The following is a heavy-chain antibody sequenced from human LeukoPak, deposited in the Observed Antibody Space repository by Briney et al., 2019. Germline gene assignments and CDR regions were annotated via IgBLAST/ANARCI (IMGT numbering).Heavy chain of an antibody. J-gene: IGHJ5*02. D-gene: IGHD3-22*01. CDR2: IYHSGST. V-gene: IGHV4-38-2*02. CDR3: AREGVDYYDSSGYWPFDP. CDR1: GYSISSGYY. Sequence: PSETLSLTCTVSGYSISSGYYWGWIRQPPGKGLEWIGSIYHSGSTYYNPSLKSRVTISVDTSKNQFSLKLSSVTAADTAVYYCAREGVDYYDSSGYWPFDPWGQGTLVTVSS.